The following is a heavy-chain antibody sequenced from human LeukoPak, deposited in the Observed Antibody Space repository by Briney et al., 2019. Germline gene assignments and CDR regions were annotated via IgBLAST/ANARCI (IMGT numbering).Heavy chain of an antibody. J-gene: IGHJ4*02. CDR2: ISSSGGST. Sequence: GGSLRLSCAASGFTFSSYSMNWVRQAPGKGLEWVSTISSSGGSTYYADSVKGRFTISRDNSKDTVFLQMNSLRAEDTAIYYCAKRDLGHWGQGTLVTVST. CDR1: GFTFSSYS. CDR3: AKRDLGH. V-gene: IGHV3-23*01.